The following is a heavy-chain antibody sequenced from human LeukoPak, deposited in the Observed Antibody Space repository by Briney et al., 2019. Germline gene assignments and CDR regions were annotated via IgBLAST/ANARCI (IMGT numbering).Heavy chain of an antibody. D-gene: IGHD6-13*01. J-gene: IGHJ4*02. Sequence: GGSLRLSCSASAFTFSSYSMNWVRQAPGKGLEWVSFISSGSNDIYYADSVKGRFTISRDNAKNSLYLEMNSLRAEDTAVYYCARSIGAAYFDNWGQGTLVTVSS. V-gene: IGHV3-21*01. CDR3: ARSIGAAYFDN. CDR1: AFTFSSYS. CDR2: ISSGSNDI.